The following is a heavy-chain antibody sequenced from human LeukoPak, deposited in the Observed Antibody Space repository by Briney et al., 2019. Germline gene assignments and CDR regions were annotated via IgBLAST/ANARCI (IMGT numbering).Heavy chain of an antibody. CDR1: GGSISSYY. CDR2: IYYSGST. D-gene: IGHD1-26*01. V-gene: IGHV4-59*01. CDR3: ARDSGSYRNFDY. J-gene: IGHJ4*02. Sequence: PSETLSLTCTVSGGSISSYYWSWIRQPPGKGLEWIGYIYYSGSTNYNPSLKSRVTISVDTSKNHFSLKLSSVTAADTAVYYYARDSGSYRNFDYWGQGTLVTVSS.